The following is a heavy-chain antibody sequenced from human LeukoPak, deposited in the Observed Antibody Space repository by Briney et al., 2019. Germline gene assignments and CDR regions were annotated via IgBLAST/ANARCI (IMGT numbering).Heavy chain of an antibody. D-gene: IGHD5-18*01. Sequence: SETLSLTCTVSGASISRDTYFWGWIRQSPEKGLEWIGSIDSSGTTHYNSSLKSRVIISVDTSKNQVSLNLTSVTSADTAVYYCARHGYIQFWLYWGQGTQVIVSS. CDR2: IDSSGTT. V-gene: IGHV4-39*01. CDR1: GASISRDTYF. CDR3: ARHGYIQFWLY. J-gene: IGHJ4*02.